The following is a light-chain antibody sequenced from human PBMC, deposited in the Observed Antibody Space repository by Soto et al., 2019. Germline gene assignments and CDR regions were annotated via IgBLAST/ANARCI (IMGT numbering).Light chain of an antibody. CDR1: QDINNY. V-gene: IGKV1-33*01. Sequence: DIHMTQSPSSLSASVGYRFTITGQATQDINNYLNWYQQKPGKAPKILIYDAYNLETGVPSRFSGSGSGTDFTFTISSLQPEDFATYYCQQYDNLPLIFGTGTRLEIK. CDR2: DAY. CDR3: QQYDNLPLI. J-gene: IGKJ5*01.